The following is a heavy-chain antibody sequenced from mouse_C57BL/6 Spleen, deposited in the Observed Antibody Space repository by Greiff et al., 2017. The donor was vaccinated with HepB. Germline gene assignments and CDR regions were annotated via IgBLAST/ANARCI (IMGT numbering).Heavy chain of an antibody. J-gene: IGHJ3*01. D-gene: IGHD1-1*01. CDR2: ISSGGSYT. CDR3: ARPGITTVPAFAY. V-gene: IGHV5-6*01. CDR1: GFTFSSYG. Sequence: EVKLMESGGDLVKPGGSLKLSCAASGFTFSSYGMSWVRQTPDKRLEWVATISSGGSYTYYPDSVKGRFTISRDNAKNTLYLQMSSLKSEDTAMYYCARPGITTVPAFAYWGQGTLVTVSA.